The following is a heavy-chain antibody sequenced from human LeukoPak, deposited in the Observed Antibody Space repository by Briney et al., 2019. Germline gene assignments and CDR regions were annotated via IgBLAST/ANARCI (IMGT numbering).Heavy chain of an antibody. CDR2: INVGNGNT. CDR3: ARELGYDSSGYGPGGMDY. D-gene: IGHD3-22*01. V-gene: IGHV1-3*01. J-gene: IGHJ4*02. CDR1: GYTFTSYG. Sequence: ASVKVSCKASGYTFTSYGMHWVRQAPGQRLEWMGWINVGNGNTKYSQKFQGRVTITRDTSASTAYMELSSLRSEDTAVYYCARELGYDSSGYGPGGMDYWGQGTLVTVSS.